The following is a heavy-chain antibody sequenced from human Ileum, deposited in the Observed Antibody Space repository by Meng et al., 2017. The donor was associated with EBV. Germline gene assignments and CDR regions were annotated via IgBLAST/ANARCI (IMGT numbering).Heavy chain of an antibody. J-gene: IGHJ4*02. CDR2: IYHSGST. CDR3: ARSDEGYCSGGSCYGGGFDY. Sequence: QQEESGPGLVKPSGTSPLHRSVSGGSISSSNWWSGVRQPPGKGLEGIGEIYHSGSTNYNPSLKSRVTISVDKSKNQFSLKLSSVTAADTAVYYCARSDEGYCSGGSCYGGGFDYWGQGTLVTVSS. V-gene: IGHV4-4*02. CDR1: GGSISSSNW. D-gene: IGHD2-15*01.